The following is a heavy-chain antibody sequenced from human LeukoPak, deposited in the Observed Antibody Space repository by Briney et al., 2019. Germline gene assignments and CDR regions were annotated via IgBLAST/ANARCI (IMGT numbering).Heavy chain of an antibody. D-gene: IGHD3-10*01. J-gene: IGHJ5*02. Sequence: GGSLRLSCAASGFTFSSYGMHWVRQAPGKGLEWVAVIWYDGSNKYYADSVKGRFTISRDNSKNTLYLQMNSLRAEDTAVYYCARARITMVRGVSRASSHWFDPWGQGTLVTVSS. V-gene: IGHV3-33*01. CDR2: IWYDGSNK. CDR1: GFTFSSYG. CDR3: ARARITMVRGVSRASSHWFDP.